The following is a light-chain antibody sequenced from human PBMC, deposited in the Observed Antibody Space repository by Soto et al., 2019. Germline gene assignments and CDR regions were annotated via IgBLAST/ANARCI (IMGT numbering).Light chain of an antibody. Sequence: EIVLTQSPATLSLSPGERATLSCRTSQSLSSTYVAWYQQRPGQAPRLLIYSASRRATGIPDRFSGSGSGTDFSLTISRLEPEDLAVYYCQQYDSSPKTFGQGTKVDIK. CDR3: QQYDSSPKT. CDR1: QSLSSTY. V-gene: IGKV3-20*01. J-gene: IGKJ1*01. CDR2: SAS.